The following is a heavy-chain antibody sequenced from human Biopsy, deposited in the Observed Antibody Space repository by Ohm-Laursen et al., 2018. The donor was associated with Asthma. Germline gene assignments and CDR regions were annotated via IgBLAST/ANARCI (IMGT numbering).Heavy chain of an antibody. CDR1: GFTFRSYA. CDR3: ASLHYFGMNV. J-gene: IGHJ6*02. CDR2: LGPDASET. Sequence: SLRLSCSASGFTFRSYAMHWVRQAPGKGLEWVANLGPDASETYSVDSMKGRLTVSRDNAKTSIFLQLNTLRVEDTAVYYCASLHYFGMNVWGQGTTVTVSS. V-gene: IGHV3-7*02.